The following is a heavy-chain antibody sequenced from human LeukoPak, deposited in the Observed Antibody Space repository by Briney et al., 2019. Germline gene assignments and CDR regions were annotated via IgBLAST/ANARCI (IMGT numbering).Heavy chain of an antibody. Sequence: GGSLRLSCAASGFTFSSYSMNWVRQAPGKGLEWVSSISSSSSYIYYADSVKGRFTISRDNAKNSLYLQMNSLRAEDTAVYYCARVGDGYNEPDYWGQGTLVTVSS. CDR1: GFTFSSYS. D-gene: IGHD5-24*01. J-gene: IGHJ4*02. CDR3: ARVGDGYNEPDY. V-gene: IGHV3-21*01. CDR2: ISSSSSYI.